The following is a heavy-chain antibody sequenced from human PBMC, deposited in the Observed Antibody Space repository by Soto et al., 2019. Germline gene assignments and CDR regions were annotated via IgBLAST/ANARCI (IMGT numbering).Heavy chain of an antibody. V-gene: IGHV1-8*01. CDR1: GYTFTSYD. D-gene: IGHD1-7*01. Sequence: QVQLVQSGAEVQKPGASVKVSCKASGYTFTSYDINWVRQATGQGLEWMGWMNPNSGNTGYAQKFQGRVTMTRNTSISTAYMELSSLRSEDTAVYYCARPGAIWNYHRSQMAYWGQGTLVTVSS. CDR2: MNPNSGNT. CDR3: ARPGAIWNYHRSQMAY. J-gene: IGHJ4*02.